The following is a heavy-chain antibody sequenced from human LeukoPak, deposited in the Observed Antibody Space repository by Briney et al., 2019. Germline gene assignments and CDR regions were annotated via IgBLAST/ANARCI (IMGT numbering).Heavy chain of an antibody. D-gene: IGHD6-13*01. CDR3: ARDQSQDPNADSSSWYPFTVGWFDP. V-gene: IGHV4-39*07. CDR2: IYYSGST. CDR1: GGSISSSSYY. J-gene: IGHJ5*02. Sequence: SETLSLTCTVSGGSISSSSYYWGWIRQPPGKGLEWIGSIYYSGSTYYNPSLKSRVTISVDTSKNQFSLKLSSVTAADTAVYYCARDQSQDPNADSSSWYPFTVGWFDPWGQGTLVTVSS.